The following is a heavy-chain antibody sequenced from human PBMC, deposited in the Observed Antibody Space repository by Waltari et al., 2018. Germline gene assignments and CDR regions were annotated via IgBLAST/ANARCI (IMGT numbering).Heavy chain of an antibody. CDR2: IYVTGRT. J-gene: IGHJ3*02. CDR3: ARDLCNYGYPDAFDI. CDR1: HGSIGSFY. Sequence: QVRLQESGPGLVKPSETLSLTRTVSHGSIGSFYWSWIRQPAGKALEWIGRIYVTGRTNDSPSRLSRVTMSIDTSENQFSLDLSSVTAADTAVYYCARDLCNYGYPDAFDIWGQGTMVTVSS. V-gene: IGHV4-4*07. D-gene: IGHD5-18*01.